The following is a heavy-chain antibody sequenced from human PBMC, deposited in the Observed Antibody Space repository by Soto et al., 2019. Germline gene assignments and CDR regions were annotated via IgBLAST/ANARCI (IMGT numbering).Heavy chain of an antibody. CDR1: GGYIISYY. V-gene: IGHV4-59*08. Sequence: PSETLSLTCTVSGGYIISYYLSWIRKPPGKGLEWIGYIYYSGSTNYNPSLKSRVTISVDTSKNQFSLKLSSVTAADTAVYYCRRSSRYSTDVWGQGTTVTV. CDR3: RRSSRYSTDV. CDR2: IYYSGST. J-gene: IGHJ6*02. D-gene: IGHD6-13*01.